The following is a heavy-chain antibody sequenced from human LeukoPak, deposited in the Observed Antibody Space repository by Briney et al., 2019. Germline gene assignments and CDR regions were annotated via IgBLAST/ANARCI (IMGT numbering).Heavy chain of an antibody. V-gene: IGHV1-2*02. CDR2: INPNSGGT. J-gene: IGHJ4*02. Sequence: ASVKVSCKASGYTFTGYYMHWVRQAPGQGLEWMGWINPNSGGTNYAQKFQGRVTMTRDTSISTAYMELSSLRSEDTAVYYCASAGYSGYGECWYWGQGTLVTVSS. CDR3: ASAGYSGYGECWY. CDR1: GYTFTGYY. D-gene: IGHD5-12*01.